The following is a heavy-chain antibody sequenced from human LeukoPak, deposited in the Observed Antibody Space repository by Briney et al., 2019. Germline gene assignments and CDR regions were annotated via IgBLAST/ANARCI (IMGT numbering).Heavy chain of an antibody. J-gene: IGHJ5*02. Sequence: PGGSLRLSCAASGVTLSPYGMHWVRQAPGKGLEWVAVISYEGGTQHYADSVKGRFIISRDNPRNMLYLQMNILRTEDTAVYYCAKEGTPQVSTWYDLWGQGTQVIVSS. CDR3: AKEGTPQVSTWYDL. CDR1: GVTLSPYG. V-gene: IGHV3-30*18. CDR2: ISYEGGTQ. D-gene: IGHD3-10*01.